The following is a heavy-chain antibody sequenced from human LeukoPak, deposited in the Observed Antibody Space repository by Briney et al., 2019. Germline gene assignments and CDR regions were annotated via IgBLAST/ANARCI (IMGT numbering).Heavy chain of an antibody. V-gene: IGHV3-74*01. D-gene: IGHD2-15*01. J-gene: IGHJ4*02. Sequence: GGSLRLSCAASGFTFNSFWMYWVRQVPGKGLLWVARINSDGIRTSHADSVQGRFTISRDNAKNSLYLQLNTLRPEDTAVYYCVQGWRDNWGQGTLVTVSS. CDR2: INSDGIRT. CDR3: VQGWRDN. CDR1: GFTFNSFW.